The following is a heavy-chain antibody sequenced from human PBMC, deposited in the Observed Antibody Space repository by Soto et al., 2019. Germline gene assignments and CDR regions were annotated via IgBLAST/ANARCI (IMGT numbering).Heavy chain of an antibody. J-gene: IGHJ4*02. V-gene: IGHV4-31*03. D-gene: IGHD3-16*01. Sequence: QVQLQESGPGLVKPSQTLSLTCTVSGGSISSGGYYWSWIRQHPGKGLEWIGYIYYSGSTYYNPSLKGRVTLSVDTAKNQFSLKLSSVTAADTAVYYCARDVARGGNFDYWGQGTLVTVSS. CDR1: GGSISSGGYY. CDR2: IYYSGST. CDR3: ARDVARGGNFDY.